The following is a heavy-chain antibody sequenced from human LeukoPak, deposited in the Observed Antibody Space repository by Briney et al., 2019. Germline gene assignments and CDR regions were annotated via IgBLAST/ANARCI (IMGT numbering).Heavy chain of an antibody. Sequence: GGSLRLSCAASGFTFSSYSMNWVRRAPGKGLEWVSSISSSSSYMYYAGSVKGRFTISRDNAKNSLYLQMNSLRAEDTAVYYCATGESYCSSTSCYTGIDYWGQGTLVTVSS. V-gene: IGHV3-21*01. CDR1: GFTFSSYS. J-gene: IGHJ4*02. CDR3: ATGESYCSSTSCYTGIDY. D-gene: IGHD2-2*02. CDR2: ISSSSSYM.